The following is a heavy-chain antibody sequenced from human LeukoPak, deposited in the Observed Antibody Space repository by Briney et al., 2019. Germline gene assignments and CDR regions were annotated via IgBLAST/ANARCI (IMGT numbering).Heavy chain of an antibody. Sequence: GGSLRLSCAASGFTFTTYGMNWVRQAPGKGLEWVSYLSGRSDSIYYAESVKGRFTISRDNAKNSLYLQMNSLRDEDTAVYYCARDFRYHDSSGYYSFDYWGQGTLVTVSS. CDR3: ARDFRYHDSSGYYSFDY. CDR2: LSGRSDSI. CDR1: GFTFTTYG. V-gene: IGHV3-48*02. D-gene: IGHD3-22*01. J-gene: IGHJ4*02.